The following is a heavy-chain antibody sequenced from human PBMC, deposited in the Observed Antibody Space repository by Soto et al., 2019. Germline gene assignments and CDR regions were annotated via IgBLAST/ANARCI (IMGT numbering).Heavy chain of an antibody. CDR2: INHSGST. V-gene: IGHV4-34*01. Sequence: PSETLSLTCAVYGGSFSGYYWSWIRQPPGKGLEWIGEINHSGSTNYSPSLKSRVTISVDTSKNQFSLKLSSVTAADTAVYYCARTMYYYDSSGYDYWGQGTLVTVSS. CDR1: GGSFSGYY. D-gene: IGHD3-22*01. CDR3: ARTMYYYDSSGYDY. J-gene: IGHJ4*02.